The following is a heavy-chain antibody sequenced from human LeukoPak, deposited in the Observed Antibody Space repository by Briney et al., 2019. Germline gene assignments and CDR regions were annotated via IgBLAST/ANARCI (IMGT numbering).Heavy chain of an antibody. CDR3: ARGPYSYASSGAFDI. CDR1: GDSISSGDYY. V-gene: IGHV4-61*02. J-gene: IGHJ3*02. D-gene: IGHD3-22*01. CDR2: ISSSGST. Sequence: SETLSLTCTVSGDSISSGDYYWSWIRQPAGKGLEWIGRISSSGSTNYNPSLKSRVTISVDTSKNQFSLKLSSVTAADTAVYFCARGPYSYASSGAFDIWGQGTMVTVSS.